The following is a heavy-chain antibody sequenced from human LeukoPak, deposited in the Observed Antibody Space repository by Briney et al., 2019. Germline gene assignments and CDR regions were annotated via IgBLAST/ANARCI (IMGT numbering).Heavy chain of an antibody. CDR3: ARGRVGANFVLDY. CDR1: GGSFSGYY. CDR2: INHSGST. V-gene: IGHV4-34*01. D-gene: IGHD1-26*01. J-gene: IGHJ4*02. Sequence: SETLSLTCAVYGGSFSGYYWGWIRQPPGKGLEWIGEINHSGSTNYNPSLRSRVTISVDTSKNQFSLKLSSVTAADTAVYYCARGRVGANFVLDYWGQGTLVTVSS.